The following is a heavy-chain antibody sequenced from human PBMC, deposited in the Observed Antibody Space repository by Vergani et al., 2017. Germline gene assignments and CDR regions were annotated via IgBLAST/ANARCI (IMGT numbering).Heavy chain of an antibody. CDR2: INPNSGGT. CDR3: ARDGSGWPSYNWFDP. CDR1: GYTFTGYY. Sequence: QVQLVQSGAEVKKPGASVKVSCKASGYTFTGYYMHWVRQAPGQGLEWMGWINPNSGGTNYAQKFQGRVTMTRDTSISTAYMELSRLRSDDTAVYYCARDGSGWPSYNWFDPWGQGTLVTVSS. J-gene: IGHJ5*02. V-gene: IGHV1-2*02. D-gene: IGHD6-19*01.